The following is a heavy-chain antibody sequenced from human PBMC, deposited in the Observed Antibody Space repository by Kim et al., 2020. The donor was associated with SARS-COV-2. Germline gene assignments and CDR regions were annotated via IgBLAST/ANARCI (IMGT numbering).Heavy chain of an antibody. CDR2: ISYDGSNK. CDR1: GFTFSSYG. CDR3: AKDRGYCSGGSCLEIDY. V-gene: IGHV3-30*18. J-gene: IGHJ4*02. Sequence: GGSLRLSCAASGFTFSSYGMHWVRQAPGKGLEWVAVISYDGSNKYYADSVKGRFTISRDNSKNTLYLQMNSLRAEDTAVYYCAKDRGYCSGGSCLEIDYWGQATLVTFSS. D-gene: IGHD2-15*01.